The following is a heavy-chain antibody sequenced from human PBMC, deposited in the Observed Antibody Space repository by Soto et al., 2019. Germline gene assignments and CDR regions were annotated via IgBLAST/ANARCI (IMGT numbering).Heavy chain of an antibody. D-gene: IGHD6-19*01. V-gene: IGHV3-64*01. J-gene: IGHJ4*02. CDR1: GFTFSGYS. CDR3: ARGRVEDCSGWATYFDY. Sequence: EVQLVESGGGLVQPGGSLRLSCAASGFTFSGYSMFWVRQAPGKGLEYVSAINTNGVNTFYAKSVKGRFTISRDNSKNTMYLQMGSLRAEDMAVYYCARGRVEDCSGWATYFDYWGQGTLVTVSS. CDR2: INTNGVNT.